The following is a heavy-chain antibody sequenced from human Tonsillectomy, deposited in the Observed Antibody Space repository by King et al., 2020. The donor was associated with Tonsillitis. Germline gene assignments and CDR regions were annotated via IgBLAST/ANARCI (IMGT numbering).Heavy chain of an antibody. D-gene: IGHD6-19*01. V-gene: IGHV4-59*01. CDR2: IYYSGST. J-gene: IGHJ2*01. CDR3: AREYSSGWDRYWYFDL. CDR1: GGSISSYY. Sequence: QLQLQESGPGLVKPSETLSLTCTVSGGSISSYYWSWIRQPPGKGLEWIGYIYYSGSTNYNPPLKSRVTISVHTSKNQFSLKLTSVTAADTAVYYCAREYSSGWDRYWYFDLWGRGTLVTVSS.